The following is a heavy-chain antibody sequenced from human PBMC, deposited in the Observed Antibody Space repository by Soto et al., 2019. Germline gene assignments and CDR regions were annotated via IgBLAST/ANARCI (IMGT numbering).Heavy chain of an antibody. V-gene: IGHV4-4*02. D-gene: IGHD3-22*01. CDR1: GGSISSSNW. CDR3: AREDYYGSSGYYYARWDY. J-gene: IGHJ4*02. CDR2: IYHSGST. Sequence: SETLSLTCAVSGGSISSSNWWSWVRQPPGKGLEWIGEIYHSGSTNYNPSLKSRVTISVDKSKNQFSLKLSSVTAADTAVYYCAREDYYGSSGYYYARWDYWGQGTLVTVSS.